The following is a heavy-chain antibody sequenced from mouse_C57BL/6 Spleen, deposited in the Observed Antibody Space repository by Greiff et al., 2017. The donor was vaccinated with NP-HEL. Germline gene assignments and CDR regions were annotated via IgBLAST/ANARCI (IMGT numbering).Heavy chain of an antibody. V-gene: IGHV1-82*01. CDR2: IYPGDGDT. Sequence: QVQLKESGPELVKPGASVKISCKASGYAFSSSWMNWVKQRPGKGLEWIGRIYPGDGDTTYNGKFKGKATLTADKSSSTAYMQLSSLTSEDSAVYFCARNYGSPLWFAYWGQGTLVTVSA. D-gene: IGHD1-1*01. CDR1: GYAFSSSW. CDR3: ARNYGSPLWFAY. J-gene: IGHJ3*01.